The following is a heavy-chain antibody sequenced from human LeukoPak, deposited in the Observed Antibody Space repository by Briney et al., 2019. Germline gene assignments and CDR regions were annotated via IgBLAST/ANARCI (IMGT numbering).Heavy chain of an antibody. CDR3: AKDRTGYSYGYFLSP. CDR2: ISDNVSGSST. CDR1: GFTFSNYA. J-gene: IGHJ5*02. Sequence: GGSLRLSCAASGFTFSNYAMTWVRQAPGKGLGWVSTISDNVSGSSTYYADSVKGRFTISRDNSKNTLYLQMNSLRAEDTAVYYCAKDRTGYSYGYFLSPWGQGTLVTVSS. V-gene: IGHV3-23*01. D-gene: IGHD5-18*01.